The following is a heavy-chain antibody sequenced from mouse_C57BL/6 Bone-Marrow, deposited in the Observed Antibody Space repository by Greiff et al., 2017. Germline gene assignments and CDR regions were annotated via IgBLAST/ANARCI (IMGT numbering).Heavy chain of an antibody. CDR2: IYPGTSDT. D-gene: IGHD2-12*01. J-gene: IGHJ2*01. Sequence: EVQLVESGTVLARPGASVKMSCKTSGYTFTSYWMHWVKQRPGQGLEWIGAIYPGTSDTSYNQKFKGKAKLTAVTSASTAYMALSSLTNEDSAVXYCTRDPPLTYDVYFDYRGQGNTLTVSS. CDR3: TRDPPLTYDVYFDY. CDR1: GYTFTSYW. V-gene: IGHV1-5*01.